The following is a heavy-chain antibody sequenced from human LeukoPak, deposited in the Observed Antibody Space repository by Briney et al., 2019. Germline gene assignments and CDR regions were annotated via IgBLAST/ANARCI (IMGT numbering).Heavy chain of an antibody. Sequence: SETLSLTCTVSGGSISSYYWSWIRQPPGKGLEWIGYIYHSGITNYNPPLRSRVTISLDTSKSQFSLRLSSLTASDTAVYYCARHRGGSDWYVDFDSWGQGTLVTVSS. J-gene: IGHJ4*02. D-gene: IGHD6-13*01. CDR1: GGSISSYY. CDR3: ARHRGGSDWYVDFDS. V-gene: IGHV4-59*08. CDR2: IYHSGIT.